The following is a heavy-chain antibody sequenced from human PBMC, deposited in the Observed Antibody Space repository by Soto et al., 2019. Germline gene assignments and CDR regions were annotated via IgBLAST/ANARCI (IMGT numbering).Heavy chain of an antibody. D-gene: IGHD3-9*01. Sequence: EVQLVESGGGLVQPGGSLRLSCAASGFTFSSYEMNWVRQAPGKGLEWVSYISSSGSTIYYADSVKGRFTISRDNAKNSLYLQMNSLRAEDTAVYYCARGRRYDILTGYLPRLGFDYWGQGTLVTVSS. CDR3: ARGRRYDILTGYLPRLGFDY. V-gene: IGHV3-48*03. CDR1: GFTFSSYE. J-gene: IGHJ4*02. CDR2: ISSSGSTI.